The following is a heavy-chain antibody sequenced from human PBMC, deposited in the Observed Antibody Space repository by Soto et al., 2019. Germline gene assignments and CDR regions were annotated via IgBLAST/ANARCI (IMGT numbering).Heavy chain of an antibody. Sequence: QVQLVQSGAEVRKPGTSVKVSCEASGYTFSTHDINWVRQASGQGLEWMGWMNPNSGNTGYAQKFQGRVTMSRNTSISTAYMELRSLTSEDTAVYYCAKGWSGVSYARSGFALWGQGTRVTFSS. J-gene: IGHJ5*02. CDR3: AKGWSGVSYARSGFAL. CDR1: GYTFSTHD. D-gene: IGHD3-3*01. CDR2: MNPNSGNT. V-gene: IGHV1-8*01.